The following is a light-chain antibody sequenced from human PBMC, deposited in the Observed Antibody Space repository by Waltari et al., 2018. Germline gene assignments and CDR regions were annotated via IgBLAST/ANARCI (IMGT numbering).Light chain of an antibody. J-gene: IGLJ1*01. CDR2: DVS. Sequence: QSALTQPASVSGSPGQSITISCTGTSSDVGGYNYVSWYQQHPGKPPKLMIYDVSNRPSGVSNRFSGSKSGNTASLTISGLQPEDEADYYCSSYTSSTIYVFGTGTKVTVL. CDR1: SSDVGGYNY. CDR3: SSYTSSTIYV. V-gene: IGLV2-14*01.